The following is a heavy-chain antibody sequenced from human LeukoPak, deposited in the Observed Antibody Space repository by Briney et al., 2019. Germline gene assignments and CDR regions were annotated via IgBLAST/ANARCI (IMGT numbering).Heavy chain of an antibody. V-gene: IGHV3-30*02. CDR2: IRYDGSNK. CDR1: GFTFSSYG. D-gene: IGHD3-16*02. CDR3: ASLGLSLTPLDY. J-gene: IGHJ4*02. Sequence: GGSLRLSCAASGFTFSSYGMHWVRQAPGKGLEWVASIRYDGSNKYYADSVKGRFTISRDNSKNTLYLQMNSLRAEDTAVYYCASLGLSLTPLDYWGQGTLVTVSS.